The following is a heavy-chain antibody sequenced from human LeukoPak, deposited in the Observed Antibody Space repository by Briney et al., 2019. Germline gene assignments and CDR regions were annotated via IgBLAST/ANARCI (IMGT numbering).Heavy chain of an antibody. J-gene: IGHJ3*01. D-gene: IGHD3-22*01. CDR2: IHPRRGDT. V-gene: IGHV1-2*02. Sequence: EASVQVSCKTSGYSFTAFYIHWVRQAPGQGLEWMGWIHPRRGDTNYAQKFQGRVTMTRDTAISTAYLDLSSLRSDDTAVYYCARKKAVYYYDSSGSQGDAFDFWGQGTMVTVSS. CDR1: GYSFTAFY. CDR3: ARKKAVYYYDSSGSQGDAFDF.